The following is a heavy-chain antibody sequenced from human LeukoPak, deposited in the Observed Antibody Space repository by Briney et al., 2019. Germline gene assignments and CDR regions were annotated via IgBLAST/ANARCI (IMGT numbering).Heavy chain of an antibody. CDR2: ISYTGST. CDR3: ARGSVHFDS. J-gene: IGHJ4*02. V-gene: IGHV4-59*01. CDR1: GGSISSYY. Sequence: SETLPLTCTVSGGSISSYYVSWIRQPPGKGLEWIGYISYTGSTDYNPSLKSRVTISVDMSKNQFSLKVSSVTAADTAVYYCARGSVHFDSWGQGTLV.